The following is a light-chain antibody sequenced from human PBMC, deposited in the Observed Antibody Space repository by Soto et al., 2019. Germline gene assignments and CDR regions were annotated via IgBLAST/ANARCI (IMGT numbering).Light chain of an antibody. Sequence: EIVLTQSPGPLSLSPGERATLSCRSSQSVSSSYLAWYQQKPGQAPRLLIYGASSRATGIPDRFSGSWSGTDCTLTISRLEPEDVAVYYCQQYGTSPQTLGQGTKVDIK. V-gene: IGKV3-20*01. J-gene: IGKJ1*01. CDR1: QSVSSSY. CDR2: GAS. CDR3: QQYGTSPQT.